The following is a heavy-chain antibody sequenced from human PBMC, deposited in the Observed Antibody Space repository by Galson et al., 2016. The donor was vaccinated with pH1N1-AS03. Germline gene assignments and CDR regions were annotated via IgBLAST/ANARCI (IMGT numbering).Heavy chain of an antibody. CDR3: VKENGLGGQRDY. CDR1: GFTFPGYG. Sequence: SLRISCAASGFTFPGYGMHWVRQAPGKGLEWVAFIQYDESYKNYAGSVRGRFTISRDIYRSTLFLQMNSLRIDDTAVYFCVKENGLGGQRDYWGRGTLVTVSS. D-gene: IGHD1-1*01. J-gene: IGHJ4*02. CDR2: IQYDESYK. V-gene: IGHV3-30*02.